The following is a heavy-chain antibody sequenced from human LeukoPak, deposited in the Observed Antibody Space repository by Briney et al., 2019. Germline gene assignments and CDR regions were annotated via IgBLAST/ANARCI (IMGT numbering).Heavy chain of an antibody. D-gene: IGHD2-15*01. CDR2: IIPIFGTA. V-gene: IGHV1-69*06. CDR3: ASGYCSGGSCYN. J-gene: IGHJ4*02. Sequence: SVKVSCKASGGTFSSYAISWVRQAPGQGLEWMGGIIPIFGTANYAQKFQGRVTITADKSTSTAYMELSSLRSDDTAVYYCASGYCSGGSCYNWGQGTLVTVSS. CDR1: GGTFSSYA.